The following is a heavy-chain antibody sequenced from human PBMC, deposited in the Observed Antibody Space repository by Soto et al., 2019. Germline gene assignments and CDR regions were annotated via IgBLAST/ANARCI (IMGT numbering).Heavy chain of an antibody. CDR3: GRGSWHEPDH. V-gene: IGHV1-46*03. CDR2: INPSGGST. Sequence: QVQLVQSGAEVKKPGASVKVSCKASGYTFTSYXXXXVXQAPGQGLEWMGIINPSGGSTSYAQKFQXRXXXXXXXXXXXXXXXLSSLRSEDTAVYYCGRGSWHEPDHWGQGTLVTVSS. J-gene: IGHJ4*02. D-gene: IGHD6-13*01. CDR1: GYTFTSYX.